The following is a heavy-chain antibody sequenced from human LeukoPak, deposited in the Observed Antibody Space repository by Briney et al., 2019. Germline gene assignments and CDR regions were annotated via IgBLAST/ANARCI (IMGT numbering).Heavy chain of an antibody. CDR2: IYPGDSDT. Sequence: GESLKVSCKGSGYSFTSYWIGWVRQMPGKGLEWMGIIYPGDSDTRYSPSFQGQVTISADRSISTAYLQWSSLKASDTAMYYCARRRITTGDAFDIWGQGTMVTVSS. CDR1: GYSFTSYW. CDR3: ARRRITTGDAFDI. V-gene: IGHV5-51*01. D-gene: IGHD4-17*01. J-gene: IGHJ3*02.